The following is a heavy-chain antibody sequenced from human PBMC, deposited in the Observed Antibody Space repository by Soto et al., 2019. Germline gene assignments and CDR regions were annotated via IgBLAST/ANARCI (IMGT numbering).Heavy chain of an antibody. CDR2: IKQDGSEK. Sequence: EVQLVESGGGLVQPGGSLRLSCAASGFTFSSDWMSWVRQAPGKGLEWVANIKQDGSEKYYVDSVKGRFTISRDNAKNSLYLQMNSLRAEDTAVYYCARELLPPDAFDVWGQGTMVTVSS. CDR3: ARELLPPDAFDV. V-gene: IGHV3-7*05. J-gene: IGHJ3*01. D-gene: IGHD3-22*01. CDR1: GFTFSSDW.